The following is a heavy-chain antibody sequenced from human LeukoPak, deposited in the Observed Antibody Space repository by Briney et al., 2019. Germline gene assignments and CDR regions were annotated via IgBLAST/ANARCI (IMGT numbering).Heavy chain of an antibody. Sequence: GTSLRLSCAVSGFTMKNFDMHWVRQAPGKGLEWVAVIWYDGSQRHYIDSVKGRFAISRENSMNTLSLEMNGLRVEDTAVYYCERGADMNYNFENSFYFDSWGQGALVIVSS. CDR2: IWYDGSQR. D-gene: IGHD3-3*01. J-gene: IGHJ4*02. CDR1: GFTMKNFD. CDR3: ERGADMNYNFENSFYFDS. V-gene: IGHV3-33*01.